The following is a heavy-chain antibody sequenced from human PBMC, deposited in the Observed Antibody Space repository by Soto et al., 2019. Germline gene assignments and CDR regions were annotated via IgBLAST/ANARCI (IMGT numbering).Heavy chain of an antibody. Sequence: PGESLNISCNVSGYSFTTFWISWVRQMPEKGLERIGRLDPADSFTNYSPSFQDHVTISVDKTINTAYLQWSSLKASDTAIYYCARHLYDNRNYHDALDVWGQGTMVTVSS. CDR1: GYSFTTFW. CDR2: LDPADSFT. V-gene: IGHV5-10-1*01. CDR3: ARHLYDNRNYHDALDV. D-gene: IGHD3-22*01. J-gene: IGHJ3*01.